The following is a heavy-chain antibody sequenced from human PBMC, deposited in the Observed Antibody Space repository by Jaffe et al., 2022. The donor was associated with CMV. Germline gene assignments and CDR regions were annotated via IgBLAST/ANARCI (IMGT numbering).Heavy chain of an antibody. CDR1: GGSISSSSYY. CDR2: IYYSGST. Sequence: QLQLQESGPGLVKPSETLSLTCTVSGGSISSSSYYWGWIRQPPGKGLEWIGSIYYSGSTYYNPSLKSRVTISVDTSKNQFSLKLSSVTAADTAVYYCARHVRRSVTYGDYSIGWFDPWGQGTLVTVSS. D-gene: IGHD4-17*01. CDR3: ARHVRRSVTYGDYSIGWFDP. V-gene: IGHV4-39*01. J-gene: IGHJ5*02.